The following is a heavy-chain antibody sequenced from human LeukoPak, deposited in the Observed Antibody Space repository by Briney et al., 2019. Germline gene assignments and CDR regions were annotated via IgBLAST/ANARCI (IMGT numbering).Heavy chain of an antibody. CDR2: ISYDGSNK. J-gene: IGHJ5*02. Sequence: PGGSLRLSCAASGFTFGSYAMHWVRQAPGKGLEWVAVISYDGSNKYYADSVKGRFTISRDNSKNTLYLQMNSLRAEDTAVYYCARDPSPVGLPNWFDPWGQGTLVTVSS. CDR1: GFTFGSYA. CDR3: ARDPSPVGLPNWFDP. D-gene: IGHD4-23*01. V-gene: IGHV3-30-3*01.